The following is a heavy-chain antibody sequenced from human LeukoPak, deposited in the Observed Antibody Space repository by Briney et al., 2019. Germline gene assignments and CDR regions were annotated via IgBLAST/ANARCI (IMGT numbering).Heavy chain of an antibody. Sequence: ASVKVSCKASGYAFTNYHINWVRQASGQGLEWMTWINPDTGDKGYARKFQDRVTITTDTSISTAYMELSSLSSEDTAVYFCARTTSMTASGYDYWGQGTLVTVSS. CDR2: INPDTGDK. CDR3: ARTTSMTASGYDY. CDR1: GYAFTNYH. J-gene: IGHJ4*02. D-gene: IGHD2-21*02. V-gene: IGHV1-8*03.